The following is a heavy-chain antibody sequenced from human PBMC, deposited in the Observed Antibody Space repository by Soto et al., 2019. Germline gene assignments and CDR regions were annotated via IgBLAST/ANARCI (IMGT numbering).Heavy chain of an antibody. V-gene: IGHV3-23*01. Sequence: GSLRLSCAASGFTFSTYAMSWVRQAPGKGLEWVSGMSGTGSTNYADSVKGRFTISRDNSKNTLSLQMNSLRAEDTAVYYCAKEDWFDPWGQGTLVTVSS. CDR3: AKEDWFDP. J-gene: IGHJ5*02. CDR2: MSGTGST. CDR1: GFTFSTYA.